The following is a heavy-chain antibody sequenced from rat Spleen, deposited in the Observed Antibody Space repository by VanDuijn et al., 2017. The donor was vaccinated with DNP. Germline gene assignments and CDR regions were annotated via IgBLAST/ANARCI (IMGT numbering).Heavy chain of an antibody. CDR2: ISTSGSRT. V-gene: IGHV5-46*01. J-gene: IGHJ2*01. CDR1: GFTFSNYG. D-gene: IGHD1-11*01. CDR3: TTDFERGY. Sequence: EVHLVESGGGLVQPGRSMKLSCVASGFTFSNYGMAWVRQAPGKGLEWVATISTSGSRTYYPDSVKGRFTISRDNAKSTLYLQMDSLRSEDTATYYCTTDFERGYWGQGVMVTVSS.